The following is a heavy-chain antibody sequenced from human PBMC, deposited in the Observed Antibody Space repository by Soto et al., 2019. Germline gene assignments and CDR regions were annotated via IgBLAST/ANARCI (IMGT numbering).Heavy chain of an antibody. D-gene: IGHD2-21*02. CDR3: ARGPPVAAIY. V-gene: IGHV4-34*01. J-gene: IGHJ4*02. CDR1: GGSFSGYY. Sequence: KASETLSLTCAVYGGSFSGYYWSWIRQPPGKGLEWIGEINHSGSTNYNPSLKSRVTISVDTSKNQFSLKLSSVTAADTAVYYCARGPPVAAIYWGQGTLVTVSS. CDR2: INHSGST.